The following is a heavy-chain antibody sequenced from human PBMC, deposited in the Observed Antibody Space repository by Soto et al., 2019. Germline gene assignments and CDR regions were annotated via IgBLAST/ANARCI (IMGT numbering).Heavy chain of an antibody. V-gene: IGHV3-11*01. CDR3: ASDPYYYASDY. CDR2: ISGSGSTI. CDR1: GFSFSDHY. Sequence: VQLVESGGGLVKAGGSLRLSCAASGFSFSDHYMTWIRQAPGKGLEWVSYISGSGSTIYYADSVKGRFTVSRNNAKNSLYLQLNSLRAEDTAVYYCASDPYYYASDYWGQGTLVTVSS. J-gene: IGHJ4*02. D-gene: IGHD3-10*01.